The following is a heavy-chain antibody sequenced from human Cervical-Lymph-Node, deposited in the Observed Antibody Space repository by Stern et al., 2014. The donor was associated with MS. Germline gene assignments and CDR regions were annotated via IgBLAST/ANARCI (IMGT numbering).Heavy chain of an antibody. CDR1: GFPFTDAW. V-gene: IGHV3-15*01. Sequence: EVQLVESGGGLVKPGWSLRVSCAVSGFPFTDAWMSWVRQAPGKGLEWVGRIKNNLDGGTADYAAPVKGRFIISRDDSKDTLYLQMNSLKTEDTAVYYCATGVPPWYWGQGTLIIVSS. CDR3: ATGVPPWY. CDR2: IKNNLDGGTA. J-gene: IGHJ4*02.